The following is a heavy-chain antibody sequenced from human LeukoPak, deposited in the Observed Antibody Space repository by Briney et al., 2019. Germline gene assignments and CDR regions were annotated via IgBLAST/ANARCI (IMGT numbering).Heavy chain of an antibody. V-gene: IGHV1-46*01. D-gene: IGHD3-22*01. CDR3: ARGRHYYESSDYYYECDAFDV. CDR1: GDTFSSYY. J-gene: IGHJ3*01. Sequence: ASVKVSCKASGDTFSSYYMHWVRQAPGQGLEWMGIINPSGGSITYAQMFQGRVTMTGDMSTSTVYMELSSLRSEDTSVYYRARGRHYYESSDYYYECDAFDVWGQGTMVTVSS. CDR2: INPSGGSI.